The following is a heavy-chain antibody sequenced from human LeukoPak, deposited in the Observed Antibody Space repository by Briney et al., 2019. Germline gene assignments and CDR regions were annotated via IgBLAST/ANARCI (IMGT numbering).Heavy chain of an antibody. CDR2: INPNSGGT. J-gene: IGHJ4*02. V-gene: IGHV1-2*02. CDR1: GYTFTGYY. CDR3: ARGYSYGPRGPYDY. Sequence: ASVKVSCKASGYTFTGYYMHWVRQAPGQGLEWMGWINPNSGGTNYAQKFQGRVTMTRDTSISTAYMELSRLRSDDTAVYYCARGYSYGPRGPYDYWGQGTLVTVSS. D-gene: IGHD5-18*01.